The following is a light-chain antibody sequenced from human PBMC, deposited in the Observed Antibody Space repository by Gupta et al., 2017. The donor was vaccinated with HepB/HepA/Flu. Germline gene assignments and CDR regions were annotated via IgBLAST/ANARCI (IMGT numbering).Light chain of an antibody. CDR1: SSNIGNDN. J-gene: IGLJ1*01. CDR2: DN. CDR3: VGWEDSLSGYV. V-gene: IGLV1-47*01. Sequence: QPVLTQPPSASGTPAQRVTISCSGSSSNIGNDNAYWYQQLPGTAPKLLIYDNQRPSGVPDRFSGSKSGTTASLAISGLRSEDEADYYCVGWEDSLSGYVFGAGTKVTVL.